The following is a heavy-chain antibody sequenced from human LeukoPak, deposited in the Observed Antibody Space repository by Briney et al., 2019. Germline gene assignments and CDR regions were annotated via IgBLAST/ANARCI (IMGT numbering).Heavy chain of an antibody. CDR1: GFTFSSYS. D-gene: IGHD2-2*02. Sequence: AGGSLRLSCAASGFTFSSYSMNWVSQAPGRGLEWVSSISSSSSYIYYADSVKGRFTISRDNAKNSLYLQMNSLRAEDTAVYYCAREWPVVPAAIGSFDYWGQGTLVTVSS. J-gene: IGHJ4*02. CDR3: AREWPVVPAAIGSFDY. CDR2: ISSSSSYI. V-gene: IGHV3-21*01.